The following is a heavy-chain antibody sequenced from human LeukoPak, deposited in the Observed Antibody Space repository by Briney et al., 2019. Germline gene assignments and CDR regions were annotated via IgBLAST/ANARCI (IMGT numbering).Heavy chain of an antibody. V-gene: IGHV4-39*01. CDR2: IYYSGTT. D-gene: IGHD3-16*01. Sequence: SETLSLTCTVSGGSISSISYYWAWIRQPPGKGLEYIGNIYYSGTTHYNPSLKSRVTITVDTSKRQFSPKLTSVTAADTAVYYWARRKGGLLPSWGEGPWVTFSS. CDR3: ARRKGGLLPS. J-gene: IGHJ5*02. CDR1: GGSISSISYY.